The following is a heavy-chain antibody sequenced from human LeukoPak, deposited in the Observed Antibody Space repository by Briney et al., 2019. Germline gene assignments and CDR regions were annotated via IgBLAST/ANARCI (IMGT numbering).Heavy chain of an antibody. CDR2: ISFEGSNK. J-gene: IGHJ4*02. Sequence: GRSLRLSCAASGFTFSDYGMHWVRQAPGKGLEWVALISFEGSNKHHADAVKGRFTISRDNSKNTLYLQMSSLRADDTAVYYCAKGDVPTDYFDYWGQGTLVTVSS. V-gene: IGHV3-30*18. CDR3: AKGDVPTDYFDY. CDR1: GFTFSDYG.